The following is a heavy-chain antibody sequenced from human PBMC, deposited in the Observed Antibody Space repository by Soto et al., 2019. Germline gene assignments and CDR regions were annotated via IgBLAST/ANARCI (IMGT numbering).Heavy chain of an antibody. CDR3: AAGPELGPADGDFDL. CDR1: GFTFNSSA. Sequence: ASVKVSCKDSGFTFNSSAMQWVRQARGQRLEWIGWIVVGRCNTKYQQKFQERVTITRVMSTSPAYMELRSLRSEDTAVYYCAAGPELGPADGDFDLWGRGTLVTVSS. J-gene: IGHJ2*01. CDR2: IVVGRCNT. V-gene: IGHV1-58*02. D-gene: IGHD4-17*01.